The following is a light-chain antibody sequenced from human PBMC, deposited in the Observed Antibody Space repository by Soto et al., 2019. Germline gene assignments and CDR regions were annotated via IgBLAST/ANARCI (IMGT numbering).Light chain of an antibody. V-gene: IGKV1-39*01. CDR3: QQSYNSPPIT. Sequence: DIQMTQSPSTLSASVGDRVIITGRASQSISSYLNWYQQKPGKAPKLLIYAASSLQSGVPSRFSGSGSGTDFTLTISSLQPEDFATYYCQQSYNSPPITFGQGRLLEI. CDR1: QSISSY. J-gene: IGKJ5*01. CDR2: AAS.